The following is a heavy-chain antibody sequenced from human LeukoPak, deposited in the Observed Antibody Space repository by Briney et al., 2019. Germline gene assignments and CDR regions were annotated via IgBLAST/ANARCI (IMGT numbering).Heavy chain of an antibody. CDR2: IYYSGST. CDR3: ARLNYYDSSGYAPYFDY. J-gene: IGHJ4*02. CDR1: GGSVSSGGYY. V-gene: IGHV4-61*08. Sequence: PSETLSLTCTVSGGSVSSGGYYWSWIRQPPGKGLEWIGYIYYSGSTNYNPSLKSRVTISVDTSKNQFSLKLSSVTAADTAVYYCARLNYYDSSGYAPYFDYWGQGTLVTVSS. D-gene: IGHD3-22*01.